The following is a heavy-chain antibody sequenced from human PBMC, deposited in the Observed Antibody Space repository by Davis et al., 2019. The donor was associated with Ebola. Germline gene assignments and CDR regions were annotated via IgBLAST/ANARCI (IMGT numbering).Heavy chain of an antibody. CDR1: GFTFSSYA. CDR2: ISYDGSNK. V-gene: IGHV3-30-3*01. Sequence: GESLKISCAAPGFTFSSYAMHWVRQAPGKGLEWVAVISYDGSNKYYADSVKGRFTISRDNSKNTLYLQMNSLRAEDTAVYYGMVVAATRPYWGQGTLVTVSS. D-gene: IGHD2-15*01. CDR3: MVVAATRPY. J-gene: IGHJ4*02.